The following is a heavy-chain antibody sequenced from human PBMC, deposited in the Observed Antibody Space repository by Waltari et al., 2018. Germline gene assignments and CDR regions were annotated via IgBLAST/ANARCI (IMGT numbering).Heavy chain of an antibody. J-gene: IGHJ4*02. V-gene: IGHV3-30*18. Sequence: QVQLVESGGGVVQPGRSLRLSCAASGFTFSSYGMHWVRQAPGKGLEWVAVISYDGSNKYYADSVKGRFTISRDNSKNTLYLQMNSLRAEDTAVYYCAKDWGEEYYFDYWGQGTLVTVSS. CDR2: ISYDGSNK. CDR1: GFTFSSYG. CDR3: AKDWGEEYYFDY. D-gene: IGHD3-16*01.